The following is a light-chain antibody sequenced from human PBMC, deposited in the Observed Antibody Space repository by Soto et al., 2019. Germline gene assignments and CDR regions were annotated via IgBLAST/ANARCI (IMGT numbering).Light chain of an antibody. V-gene: IGLV1-40*01. J-gene: IGLJ1*01. Sequence: QSLLTQPPSVSVSPAQSVTISCTGSSSNIGAGYDVHWYQQLPGTAPKLLIYGNSNRPSGVPDRFSGSKSGTSASLAITGLQAEDEDDYYCQSYDSSLSGVFGTGTKVTVL. CDR2: GNS. CDR3: QSYDSSLSGV. CDR1: SSNIGAGYD.